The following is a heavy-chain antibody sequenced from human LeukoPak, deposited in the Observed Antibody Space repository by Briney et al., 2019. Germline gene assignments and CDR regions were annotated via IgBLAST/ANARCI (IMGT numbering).Heavy chain of an antibody. J-gene: IGHJ6*02. Sequence: ASVKVSCKASGYTFTSYYMHWVRQAPGQGLEWVGIINPSGGTTSYAQKFQGRVTMTRDTSTSTAYMELSSLRFEDTAVYYCAREGVAYCGGDCPAYYYYYGMDVWGQGTTVTVSS. CDR3: AREGVAYCGGDCPAYYYYYGMDV. CDR1: GYTFTSYY. V-gene: IGHV1-46*01. D-gene: IGHD2-21*02. CDR2: INPSGGTT.